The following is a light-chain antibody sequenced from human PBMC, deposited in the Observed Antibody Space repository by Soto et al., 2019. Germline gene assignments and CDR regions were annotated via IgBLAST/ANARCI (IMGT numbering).Light chain of an antibody. V-gene: IGLV2-14*01. J-gene: IGLJ1*01. CDR3: SSYTSSITLYV. CDR2: DVT. CDR1: SSDVGDNNY. Sequence: QSALTQPASVSGSPGQSITISCTGTSSDVGDNNYVSWYQQHPGKAPKLMIYDVTHRPSGISNRFSGSKSGNTASLTISGLQAEDEADYYCSSYTSSITLYVFGTGTKVTVL.